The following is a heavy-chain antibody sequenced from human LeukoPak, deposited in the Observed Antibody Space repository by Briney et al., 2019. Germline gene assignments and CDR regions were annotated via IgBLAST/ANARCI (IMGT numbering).Heavy chain of an antibody. CDR2: ISGSGGST. Sequence: GGSLRLSCAASGFTFSSYEMNWVRQAPGKGLKWVSAISGSGGSTYYADSVKGRFTISRDNSKNTLYLQMNGLRAEDTAVYYCARRRWTGWWPGGEFDYWGQGTLVTVSS. D-gene: IGHD1-14*01. V-gene: IGHV3-23*01. CDR1: GFTFSSYE. J-gene: IGHJ4*02. CDR3: ARRRWTGWWPGGEFDY.